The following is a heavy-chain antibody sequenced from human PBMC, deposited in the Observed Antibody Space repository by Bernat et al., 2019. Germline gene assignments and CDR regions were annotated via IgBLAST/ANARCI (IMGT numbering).Heavy chain of an antibody. Sequence: QVQLVESGGGVVQPGRSLRLSCAASGFTFSSYALHWVRQAPGKGLEWVAVISYDGSNKYYADPVKGRFTIARENSKNTLYLQMNSLRAEDTAVYYCARGYSSSWYLGFFQHWGQGTLVTVSS. CDR3: ARGYSSSWYLGFFQH. V-gene: IGHV3-30-3*01. D-gene: IGHD6-13*01. CDR1: GFTFSSYA. CDR2: ISYDGSNK. J-gene: IGHJ1*01.